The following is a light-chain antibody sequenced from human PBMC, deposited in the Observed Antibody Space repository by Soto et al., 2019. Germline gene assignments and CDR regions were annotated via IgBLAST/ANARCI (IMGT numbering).Light chain of an antibody. J-gene: IGKJ3*01. V-gene: IGKV1-27*01. CDR3: QKYSSVPV. CDR1: QDIRNF. CDR2: AAS. Sequence: DIQMTQSPTSLSASIGDSVTITCRASQDIRNFVAWYQQKPGKAPKLLIYAASTLQSGVPSRFSGSGSGTDFTLTINSLRPEDVATYSCQKYSSVPVFGPGTKVEIK.